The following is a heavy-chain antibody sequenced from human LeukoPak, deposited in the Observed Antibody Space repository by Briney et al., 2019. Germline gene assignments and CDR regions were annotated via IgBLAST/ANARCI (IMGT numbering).Heavy chain of an antibody. J-gene: IGHJ5*02. Sequence: SETLSLTCTVSGGSISRNSYSWGWIRQPPGKGLEWIGSISDSGTIHYNPPLKSRVTILVDTSKKQVSLKVNAVTAADTAVYYCARHVTADNWFDPWGQGTLVTVSS. CDR2: ISDSGTI. CDR3: ARHVTADNWFDP. V-gene: IGHV4-39*01. CDR1: GGSISRNSYS.